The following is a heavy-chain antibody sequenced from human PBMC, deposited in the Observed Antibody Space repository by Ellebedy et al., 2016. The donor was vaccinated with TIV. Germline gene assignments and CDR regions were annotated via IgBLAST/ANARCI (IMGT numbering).Heavy chain of an antibody. CDR2: INPNSGGT. CDR3: ASVKGGYSGYELDY. J-gene: IGHJ4*02. D-gene: IGHD5-12*01. CDR1: GYTFTSYG. Sequence: AASVKVSCKASGYTFTSYGISWVRQAPGQGLEWMGWINPNSGGTNYAQKFQGRVTMTRDTSISTAYMELSRLRSDDTAVYYCASVKGGYSGYELDYWGQGTLVTASS. V-gene: IGHV1-2*02.